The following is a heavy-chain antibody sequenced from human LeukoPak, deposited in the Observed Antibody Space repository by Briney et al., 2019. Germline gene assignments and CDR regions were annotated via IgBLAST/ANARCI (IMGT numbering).Heavy chain of an antibody. CDR3: ARGRGYGDPPYWYYMDV. CDR1: GYTFTSYD. CDR2: MNPNSGNT. J-gene: IGHJ6*03. V-gene: IGHV1-8*03. D-gene: IGHD4-17*01. Sequence: ASVKVSCKAFGYTFTSYDINWVRQATGQGLEWMGWMNPNSGNTGYAQKFQGRVTITRNTSISTAYMELSSLRSEDTAVYYCARGRGYGDPPYWYYMDVWGKGTTVTVSS.